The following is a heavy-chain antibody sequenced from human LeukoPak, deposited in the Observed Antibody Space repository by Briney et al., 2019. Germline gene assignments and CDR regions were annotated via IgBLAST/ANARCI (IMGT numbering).Heavy chain of an antibody. CDR3: ARDRTTVTTYYFDY. CDR1: GYTFTGYG. CDR2: ISAYNGNT. V-gene: IGHV1-18*01. D-gene: IGHD4-17*01. J-gene: IGHJ4*02. Sequence: ASVKVSCKASGYTFTGYGISWVRQSPGQGFEWMGWISAYNGNTNYAQKLQGRVTMTTDTSTSTAYMELRSLRSDDTAVYYCARDRTTVTTYYFDYWGQGTLVTVSS.